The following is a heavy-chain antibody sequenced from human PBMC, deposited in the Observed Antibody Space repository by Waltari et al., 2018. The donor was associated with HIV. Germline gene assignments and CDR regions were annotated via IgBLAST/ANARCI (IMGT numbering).Heavy chain of an antibody. J-gene: IGHJ2*01. D-gene: IGHD3-16*01. V-gene: IGHV1-2*06. CDR1: GYSFIAYY. CDR2: INPKSGVT. Sequence: QVQLVQCGAEVKMPGASVRVSCKASGYSFIAYYFHWVRQAPGQGLQWMGRINPKSGVTNYPQKFQGRVSMTRDTSISTAYLEVTTLRSDDTAVYYCARGFFQNDLRGLFDLWGRGTLVTVSS. CDR3: ARGFFQNDLRGLFDL.